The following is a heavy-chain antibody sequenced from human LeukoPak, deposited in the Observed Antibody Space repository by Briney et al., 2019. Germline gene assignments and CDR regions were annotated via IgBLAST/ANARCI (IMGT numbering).Heavy chain of an antibody. D-gene: IGHD6-6*01. CDR2: IRYDEITK. J-gene: IGHJ4*02. CDR3: AKVSTELVFDY. Sequence: GGSLRLSCAASGFTFSSYSMHWVRQAPGKGLEWVAFIRYDEITKYYADSVKGRFTISRDNSRNTLYLQMNSLRAEDTALYYCAKVSTELVFDYWGQGTLVTVSS. CDR1: GFTFSSYS. V-gene: IGHV3-30*02.